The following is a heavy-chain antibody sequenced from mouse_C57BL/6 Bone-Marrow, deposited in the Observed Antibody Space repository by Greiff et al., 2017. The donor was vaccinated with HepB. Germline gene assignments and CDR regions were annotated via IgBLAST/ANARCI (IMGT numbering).Heavy chain of an antibody. CDR2: SRNKANDYTT. CDR3: ARDEDDGYSWFAY. V-gene: IGHV7-1*01. D-gene: IGHD2-3*01. CDR1: GFTFSDFY. J-gene: IGHJ3*01. Sequence: EVQLVESGGGLVQSGRSLRLSCATSGFTFSDFYMEWVRQAPGKGLEWIAASRNKANDYTTEYSASVKGRFIVSRDTSQSILYLQMNALRAEDTAIYYCARDEDDGYSWFAYWGQGTLVTVSA.